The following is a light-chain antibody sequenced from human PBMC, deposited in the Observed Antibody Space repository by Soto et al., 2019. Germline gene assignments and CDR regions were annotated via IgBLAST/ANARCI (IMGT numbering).Light chain of an antibody. CDR1: QSVDGN. CDR3: QQYNNWWT. J-gene: IGKJ1*01. V-gene: IGKV3-15*01. Sequence: EILMTQSPATLSVSPGERATPSCRASQSVDGNLAWYQQKPGQAPRLLIYGASTRATGISARFSGSGSGTEFTLTISSLQSEDFGVYYCQQYNNWWTFGQGTKVDIK. CDR2: GAS.